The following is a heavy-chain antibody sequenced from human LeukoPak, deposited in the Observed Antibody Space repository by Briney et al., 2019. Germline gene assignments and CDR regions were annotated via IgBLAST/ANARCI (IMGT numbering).Heavy chain of an antibody. Sequence: GGSLRLSCAASGFTFSSYSMNWVRQAPGKGLEWVSYISSSSSTIYYADSVKGRFTISRENAKNSLYLQMNSLRAEDTSVYYCARDSNNYYYYMDVWGKGTTVTVSS. V-gene: IGHV3-48*04. CDR2: ISSSSSTI. J-gene: IGHJ6*03. CDR3: ARDSNNYYYYMDV. CDR1: GFTFSSYS. D-gene: IGHD3-3*02.